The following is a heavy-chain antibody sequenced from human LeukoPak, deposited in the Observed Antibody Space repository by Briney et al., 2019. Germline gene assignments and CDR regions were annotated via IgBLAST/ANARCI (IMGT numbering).Heavy chain of an antibody. Sequence: GGSLRLSCAASGFTFSSYTMSWVRQAPGKGLEWVSSISSSSSYIYYADSVKGRFTISRDNAKNSLYLQMNSLRAEDTAVYYCARGVVRYFDYWGQGALVTVSS. CDR2: ISSSSSYI. J-gene: IGHJ4*02. D-gene: IGHD3-9*01. V-gene: IGHV3-21*01. CDR1: GFTFSSYT. CDR3: ARGVVRYFDY.